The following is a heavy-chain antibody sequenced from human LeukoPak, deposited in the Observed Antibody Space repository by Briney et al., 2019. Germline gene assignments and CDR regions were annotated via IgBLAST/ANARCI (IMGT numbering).Heavy chain of an antibody. CDR1: GFTFTDYA. J-gene: IGHJ4*02. Sequence: PGRSLRLSCVTSGFTFTDYAISWFRQAPGKGLEWVGFIRRIPSGGTTDYAASVKGRFTISRDNSKSIAYLQMNSLESEDTAMYYCTRGIGYTYGRSDWGQGTLVTVSS. V-gene: IGHV3-49*03. CDR3: TRGIGYTYGRSD. D-gene: IGHD5-18*01. CDR2: IRRIPSGGTT.